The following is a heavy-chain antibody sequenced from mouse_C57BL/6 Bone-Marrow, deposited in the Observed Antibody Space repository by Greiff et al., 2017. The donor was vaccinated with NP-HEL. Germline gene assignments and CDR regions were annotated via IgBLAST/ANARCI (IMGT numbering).Heavy chain of an antibody. CDR3: AFYDYAWFAY. Sequence: DVKLVESGAELVRPGASVKLSCTASGFNIKDDYMHWVKQRPEQGLEWIGWIDPENGDTEYASKFQGKATITADTSSNTAYLQLSSLTSEDTAVYYCAFYDYAWFAYWGQGTLVTVSA. V-gene: IGHV14-4*01. D-gene: IGHD2-4*01. CDR1: GFNIKDDY. CDR2: IDPENGDT. J-gene: IGHJ3*01.